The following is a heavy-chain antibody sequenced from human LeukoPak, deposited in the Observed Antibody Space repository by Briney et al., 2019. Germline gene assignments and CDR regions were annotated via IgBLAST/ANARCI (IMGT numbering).Heavy chain of an antibody. CDR2: INHSGST. CDR1: GGSFSGYY. V-gene: IGHV4-34*01. Sequence: SETLSLTCAVYGGSFSGYYWSWIRQPPGKGLEWIGEINHSGSTNYNPSLKSRVTISVDTSKNQFSLDLNSVTAADTAVYYCARALWFGELNWFDPWGQGTLVTVSS. D-gene: IGHD3-10*01. J-gene: IGHJ5*02. CDR3: ARALWFGELNWFDP.